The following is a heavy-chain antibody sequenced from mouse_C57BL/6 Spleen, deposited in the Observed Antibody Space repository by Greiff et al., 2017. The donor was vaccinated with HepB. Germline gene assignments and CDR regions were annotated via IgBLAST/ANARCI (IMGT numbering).Heavy chain of an antibody. D-gene: IGHD2-3*01. J-gene: IGHJ4*01. CDR3: ARMVTTYYYAMDY. CDR1: GFTFSDYG. V-gene: IGHV5-17*01. CDR2: ISSGSSTI. Sequence: DVQLQESGGGLVKPGGSLKLSCAASGFTFSDYGMHWVRQAPEKGLEWVAYISSGSSTIYYADTVKGRFTISRDNAKNTLFLQMTSLRSEDTAMYYCARMVTTYYYAMDYWGQGTSVTVSS.